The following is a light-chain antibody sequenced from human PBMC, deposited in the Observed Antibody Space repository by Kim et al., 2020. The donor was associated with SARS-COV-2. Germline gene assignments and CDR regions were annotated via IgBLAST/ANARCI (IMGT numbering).Light chain of an antibody. J-gene: IGKJ2*01. Sequence: EIVLTQSPGTLSLSPGERATLSCRASQSVSRSYLAWYQQKPGQAPRLLIYGASSRATGIPDRFSGSGSGTDFTLTISRLEPEDFAVYYCQQYGSSPQTFGQGTKLEI. CDR3: QQYGSSPQT. CDR1: QSVSRSY. CDR2: GAS. V-gene: IGKV3-20*01.